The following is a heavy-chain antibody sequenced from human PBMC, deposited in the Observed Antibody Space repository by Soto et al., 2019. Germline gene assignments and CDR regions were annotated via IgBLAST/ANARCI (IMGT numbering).Heavy chain of an antibody. CDR2: INAGNGNT. CDR1: GYTFTSYA. CDR3: AIDYGGTDAFDI. J-gene: IGHJ3*02. V-gene: IGHV1-3*01. Sequence: ASVKVSFKASGYTFTSYAMHWVRQAPGQRLEWMGWINAGNGNTKYSQKFQGRVTITRDTSASTAYMELSSLRSEDTAVYYCAIDYGGTDAFDIWGQGTMVTVSS. D-gene: IGHD4-17*01.